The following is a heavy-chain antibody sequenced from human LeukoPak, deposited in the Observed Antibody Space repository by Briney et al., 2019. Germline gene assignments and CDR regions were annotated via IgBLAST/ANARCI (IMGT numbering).Heavy chain of an antibody. D-gene: IGHD3-10*01. CDR1: GGSISSYY. V-gene: IGHV4-59*08. Sequence: SETLSLTCTVSGGSISSYYWSWIRQPPGKGLEWIGYISYSGSTNYNPSLKSRVTISIDTSKNQFSLKLSSVTAADTAVYYCARRQTTMVRGSDAFDIWGQGTMVTVSS. CDR3: ARRQTTMVRGSDAFDI. J-gene: IGHJ3*02. CDR2: ISYSGST.